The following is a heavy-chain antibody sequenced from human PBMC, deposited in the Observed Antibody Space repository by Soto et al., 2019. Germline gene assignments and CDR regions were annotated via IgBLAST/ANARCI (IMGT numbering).Heavy chain of an antibody. D-gene: IGHD3-10*02. CDR3: ARDDETYYVFDY. V-gene: IGHV3-48*03. J-gene: IGHJ4*02. Sequence: EVQLVESGGGLVQPGGSLRLSCAASVFTFSRYEMNWVRQAPGKGLEWISYISDSGRTIYYADSVKGRFTISRDNAKKSLYLQMNSLRAEDTAFYYCARDDETYYVFDYWGQGTLVTVSS. CDR2: ISDSGRTI. CDR1: VFTFSRYE.